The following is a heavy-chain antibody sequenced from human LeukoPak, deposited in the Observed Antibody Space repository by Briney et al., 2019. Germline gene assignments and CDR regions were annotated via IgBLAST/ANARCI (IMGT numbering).Heavy chain of an antibody. V-gene: IGHV3-23*01. Sequence: GGSLRLSCAASGFTFSSYAMSWVRQAPGKGLEWVSAISGSGGSTYYADSVKGRFTISRDNSKNTLYLQMISLRAEDTAVYYCARDSPPYCSSTSCYFTFDYWGQGTLVTVSS. CDR1: GFTFSSYA. J-gene: IGHJ4*02. D-gene: IGHD2-2*01. CDR2: ISGSGGST. CDR3: ARDSPPYCSSTSCYFTFDY.